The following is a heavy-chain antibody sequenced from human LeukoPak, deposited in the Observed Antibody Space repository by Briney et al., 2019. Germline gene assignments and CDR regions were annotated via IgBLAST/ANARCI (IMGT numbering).Heavy chain of an antibody. CDR3: AKDLYYNDSSGMFDY. D-gene: IGHD3-22*01. J-gene: IGHJ4*02. V-gene: IGHV3-23*01. CDR2: ISGSGGST. CDR1: GFTFSSYA. Sequence: GGSLRLSCAASGFTFSSYAMSWVRQAPGKGLEWVSAISGSGGSTYYADSVKGRFTISRDNSKNTLYLQMNSLRAEDTAVYYCAKDLYYNDSSGMFDYWGQGTLVTVSS.